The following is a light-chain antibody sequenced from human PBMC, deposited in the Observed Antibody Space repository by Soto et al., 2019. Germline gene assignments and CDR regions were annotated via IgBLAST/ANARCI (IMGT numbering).Light chain of an antibody. CDR1: QGISIN. CDR3: QQLDSYPRT. CDR2: AAS. Sequence: IQLTQSPSSLSASVGDRVTITCRASQGISINLAWYQQKPGKAPKLLIYAASTLQSWVPSRFSGNGSGTDFTLTISSLQPEEFATYYCQQLDSYPRTFGQGTKVEIQ. J-gene: IGKJ1*01. V-gene: IGKV1-9*01.